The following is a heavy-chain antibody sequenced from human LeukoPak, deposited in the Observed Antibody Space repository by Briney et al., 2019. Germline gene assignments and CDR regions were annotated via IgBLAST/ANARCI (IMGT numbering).Heavy chain of an antibody. D-gene: IGHD6-19*01. CDR3: ARGYSSGWYDPFGKLRTSGGVPNFDY. CDR1: GFTFSSYG. V-gene: IGHV3-33*01. J-gene: IGHJ4*02. CDR2: IWYDGSNK. Sequence: PGGSLRLSCAASGFTFSSYGMHWVRQAPGKGLEWVAVIWYDGSNKYYADSVKGRFTISRDNSKNTLYLQMNSLRAEDTVVYYCARGYSSGWYDPFGKLRTSGGVPNFDYWGQGTLVTVSS.